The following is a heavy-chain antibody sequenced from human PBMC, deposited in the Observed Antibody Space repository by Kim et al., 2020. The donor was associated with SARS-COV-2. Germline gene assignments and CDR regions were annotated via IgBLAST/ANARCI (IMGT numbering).Heavy chain of an antibody. Sequence: GGSLRLSCAASGFDFSRYAMTWVRQAPGKGLEWVAAVFSGVTDKSYAESVKGRFTISRDNAKSTVYLQMDNLRTDDTGVYYCTKLWWWGDTPEDAFDAWGQGTQVTVSS. CDR3: TKLWWWGDTPEDAFDA. D-gene: IGHD2-21*01. V-gene: IGHV3-23*03. J-gene: IGHJ4*01. CDR2: VFSGVTDK. CDR1: GFDFSRYA.